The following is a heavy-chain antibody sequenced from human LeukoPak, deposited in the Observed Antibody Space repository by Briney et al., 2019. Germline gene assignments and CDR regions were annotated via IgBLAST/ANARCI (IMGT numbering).Heavy chain of an antibody. Sequence: GGSLRLSCTASRFTFSSYAMRWVRRAPGKGLEWVSAISGRGGSTYYADSGKGRFTISRDNSKNTLYLQMNSLRAEDTAVYYCAKESVVVVPAARDYWGQGTLVTVSS. CDR3: AKESVVVVPAARDY. CDR2: ISGRGGST. CDR1: RFTFSSYA. V-gene: IGHV3-23*01. D-gene: IGHD2-2*01. J-gene: IGHJ4*02.